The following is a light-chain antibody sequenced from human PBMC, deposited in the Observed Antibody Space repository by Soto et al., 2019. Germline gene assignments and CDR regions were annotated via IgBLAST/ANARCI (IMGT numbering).Light chain of an antibody. CDR1: SGHSNYA. CDR3: QTWGAGAVV. Sequence: QLVLTQSPSASASLGASVKLTCTLSSGHSNYAIAWHQQQPEKGPRYLMKLNSDGSHSKGDGIPDRFSGSSSGAERYLTISSLQSEDEADYSCQTWGAGAVVFGGGTKLTVL. CDR2: LNSDGSH. V-gene: IGLV4-69*01. J-gene: IGLJ2*01.